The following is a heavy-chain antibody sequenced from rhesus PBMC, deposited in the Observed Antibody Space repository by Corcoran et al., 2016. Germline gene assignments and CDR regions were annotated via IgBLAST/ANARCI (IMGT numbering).Heavy chain of an antibody. V-gene: IGHV4-106*01. J-gene: IGHJ3*01. D-gene: IGHD3-16*01. Sequence: QVQLQESGPGLVKPSETLSLTCAVSGGSISDDYYWSWIRQPPGKGLEWIGYIYGSGGGTNYNPSLKNRVTISNDTSKNQFSLKLSSVTAADTAVYYCARDLGSGSYYNHDAFDFWGQGLRVTVSS. CDR1: GGSISDDYY. CDR3: ARDLGSGSYYNHDAFDF. CDR2: IYGSGGGT.